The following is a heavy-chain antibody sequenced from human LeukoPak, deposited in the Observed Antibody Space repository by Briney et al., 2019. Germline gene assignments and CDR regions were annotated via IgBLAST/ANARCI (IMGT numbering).Heavy chain of an antibody. V-gene: IGHV3-21*01. Sequence: GGSLRLSCAASGFTFSDSAIHWGRQAPGKGLEWVSSVSSSSSYIYYADSVKGRFTISRDNAKNSLHLQVNSLRGEDTAVYYCARALNPYSSGWSFDAFDIWGQGTMVTVSS. CDR3: ARALNPYSSGWSFDAFDI. J-gene: IGHJ3*02. CDR1: GFTFSDSA. CDR2: VSSSSSYI. D-gene: IGHD6-19*01.